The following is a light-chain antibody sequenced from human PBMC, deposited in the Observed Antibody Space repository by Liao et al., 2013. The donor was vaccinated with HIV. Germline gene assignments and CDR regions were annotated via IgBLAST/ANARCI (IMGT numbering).Light chain of an antibody. J-gene: IGLJ3*02. V-gene: IGLV3-1*01. CDR1: KLGDKY. CDR3: QVWDSGSDHRL. Sequence: SYELTQPPSVSVSPGQTASITCSGDKLGDKYACWYQQKPGQSPVLVIYQDTKRPSGIPERFSGSTSGNTATLTITRVEAGDEADYYCQVWDSGSDHRLFGGGTKLSVL. CDR2: QDT.